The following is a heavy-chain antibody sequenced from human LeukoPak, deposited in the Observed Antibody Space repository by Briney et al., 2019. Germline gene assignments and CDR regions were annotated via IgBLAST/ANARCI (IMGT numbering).Heavy chain of an antibody. CDR2: MNPNSGNT. V-gene: IGHV1-8*03. Sequence: ASVKVSCKASGYTFTSYDIKWVRQATGQGLEWMGWMNPNSGNTGYAQKFQGRVTITRNTSISTAYMELSSLRSEDTAVYYCARGPGYSSSWRADYYYYYYMDVWGKGTTVTVSS. CDR3: ARGPGYSSSWRADYYYYYYMDV. CDR1: GYTFTSYD. D-gene: IGHD6-13*01. J-gene: IGHJ6*03.